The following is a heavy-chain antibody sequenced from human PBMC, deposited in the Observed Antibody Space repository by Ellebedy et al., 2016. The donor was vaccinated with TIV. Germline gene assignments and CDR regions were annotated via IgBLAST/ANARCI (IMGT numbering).Heavy chain of an antibody. CDR3: AGGRGQVGFDS. V-gene: IGHV1-2*02. CDR2: INPLNGNT. Sequence: AASAKVSCKASGYPFNAFYVHWVRHSPGQGLEGRGWINPLNGNTNSAQNFKGRVAMTSDTSITTAYMDLTGLRSDNTAMYFCAGGRGQVGFDSWGQGTLVTVSS. J-gene: IGHJ4*02. D-gene: IGHD2-2*01. CDR1: GYPFNAFY.